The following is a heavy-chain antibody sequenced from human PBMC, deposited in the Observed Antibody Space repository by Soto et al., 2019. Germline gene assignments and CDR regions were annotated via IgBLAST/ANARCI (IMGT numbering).Heavy chain of an antibody. J-gene: IGHJ6*03. V-gene: IGHV3-48*01. CDR1: GFTFNSYA. D-gene: IGHD3-10*01. CDR3: ARVDGDDYYYYMDV. CDR2: ISSSSSLI. Sequence: GGSLRLSCAASGFTFNSYALNWVRQAPGKGLDWVSYISSSSSLIYYADYVKGRFTLSRDNAKNSLYLQMNSLSAEDTAVYYCARVDGDDYYYYMDVWGKGTTVTVSS.